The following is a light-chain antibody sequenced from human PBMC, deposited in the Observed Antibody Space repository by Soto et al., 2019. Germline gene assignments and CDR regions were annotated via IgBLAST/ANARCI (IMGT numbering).Light chain of an antibody. CDR2: GAS. V-gene: IGKV3-15*01. Sequence: EIVVTHSPATLSVSPGEGATLSCRASQSVNSDLAWYQQKAGQAPRLLIYGASTRATGIPGRFSGSGSGTEFTLTISSLQSEDFAVYYCQQYHNWPRSLTFGGGTKVEIK. CDR3: QQYHNWPRSLT. CDR1: QSVNSD. J-gene: IGKJ4*01.